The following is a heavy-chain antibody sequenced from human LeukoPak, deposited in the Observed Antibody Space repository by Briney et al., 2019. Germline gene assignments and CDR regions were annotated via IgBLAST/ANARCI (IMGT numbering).Heavy chain of an antibody. D-gene: IGHD6-13*01. J-gene: IGHJ4*02. CDR1: GFTFSSYA. CDR2: ISYDGSNK. V-gene: IGHV3-30-3*01. CDR3: ARGGIAAAGTANY. Sequence: GGSLRLSCAASGFTFSSYAMHWVRQAPGKGLEWVAVISYDGSNKYYADSVKGRFTISRDNSKNTLYLQMNSLRAEDTAVYYCARGGIAAAGTANYWGQGTLVTVSS.